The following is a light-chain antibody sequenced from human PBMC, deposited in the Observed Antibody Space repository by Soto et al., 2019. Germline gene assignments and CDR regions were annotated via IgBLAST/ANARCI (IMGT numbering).Light chain of an antibody. Sequence: QSVLTQPPSASGSPGQSVTISCTGTSSDVGGYNYVSWYQQHPGKAPKLMIYEVSKRPSGVPDRFSGSKSGNTASLTVSGLQAEDEADYYCSSYTSSSTDVFATGTKVTVL. CDR2: EVS. J-gene: IGLJ1*01. CDR3: SSYTSSSTDV. CDR1: SSDVGGYNY. V-gene: IGLV2-8*01.